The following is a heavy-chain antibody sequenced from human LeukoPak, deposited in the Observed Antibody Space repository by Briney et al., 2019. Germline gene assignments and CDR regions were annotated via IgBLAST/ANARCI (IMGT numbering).Heavy chain of an antibody. D-gene: IGHD2-2*01. CDR2: INPNSGGT. J-gene: IGHJ5*02. V-gene: IGHV1-2*02. CDR3: ARGMGVLVPAATWFDP. CDR1: GYTFIAYY. Sequence: ASVKVSCKASGYTFIAYYMHWVPQAPGQGLEWMGWINPNSGGTNYAQKFQGRVTMTRDTSISTAYMDLSRLRSDDTAVYYCARGMGVLVPAATWFDPWGQGTLVTVSS.